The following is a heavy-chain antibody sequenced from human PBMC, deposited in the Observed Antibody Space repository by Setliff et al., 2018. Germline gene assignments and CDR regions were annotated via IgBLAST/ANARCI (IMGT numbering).Heavy chain of an antibody. CDR1: GGSVNTANYY. J-gene: IGHJ6*03. CDR2: THAGGST. D-gene: IGHD6-19*01. V-gene: IGHV4-61*10. Sequence: SETLSLTCTVSGGSVNTANYYWGWIRQPAGKGLEWIGRTYTHAGGSTIYNPSLKSRVTISVDTSKNQFSLKLSSVTAADTAVYYCARSPSSGWSDYYYYYMDVWGKGNTVTVSS. CDR3: ARSPSSGWSDYYYYYMDV.